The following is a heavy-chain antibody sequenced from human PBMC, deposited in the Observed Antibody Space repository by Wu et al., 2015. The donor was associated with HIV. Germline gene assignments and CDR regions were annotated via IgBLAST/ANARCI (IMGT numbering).Heavy chain of an antibody. CDR2: ISAYNGNT. J-gene: IGHJ3*02. Sequence: QVQLVQSGAEVKKPGASVKVSCKASGYTFTSYGISWVRQAPGQGLEWMGWISAYNGNTNYAQKLQGRVTMTTDTSTSTAYMELRSLRSDDTAVYYCARDLPDSHDYFDWLSQEGLLIIWGQGTMVTVSS. CDR3: ARDLPDSHDYFDWLSQEGLLII. D-gene: IGHD3-9*01. V-gene: IGHV1-18*01. CDR1: GYTFTSYG.